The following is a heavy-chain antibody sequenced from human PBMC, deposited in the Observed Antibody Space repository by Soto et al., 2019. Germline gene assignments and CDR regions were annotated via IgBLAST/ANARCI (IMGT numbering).Heavy chain of an antibody. J-gene: IGHJ4*02. CDR2: ISSSGYI. CDR3: ARESEDLTSNFDY. CDR1: GFNFNSYT. Sequence: GGSLRLSCAASGFNFNSYTINWVRQAPGKRLEWLSSISSSGYIYYGDSMKGRFTISRDNAKNSLYLEMNSLRAEDTAVYYCARESEDLTSNFDYWGQGTLVTVSS. V-gene: IGHV3-21*06.